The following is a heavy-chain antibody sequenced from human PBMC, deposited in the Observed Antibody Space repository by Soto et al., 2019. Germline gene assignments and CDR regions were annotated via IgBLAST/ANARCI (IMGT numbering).Heavy chain of an antibody. D-gene: IGHD1-26*01. CDR2: IYYRGNT. Sequence: PSETLSLTCTVSGGSMSPYYWSWIRQPPGKGLEWIANIYYRGNTNYNPSFESRVTISIDTSKNQFSLKLNSMTAADTAVYYCARHSKYTGNFDYYYGMDVCGQAISVTGS. CDR3: ARHSKYTGNFDYYYGMDV. CDR1: GGSMSPYY. V-gene: IGHV4-59*08. J-gene: IGHJ6*02.